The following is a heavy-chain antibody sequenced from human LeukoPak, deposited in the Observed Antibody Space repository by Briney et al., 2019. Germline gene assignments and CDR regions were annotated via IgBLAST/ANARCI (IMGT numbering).Heavy chain of an antibody. CDR3: AIGGPSYCSSTSCWESGKNWFDP. D-gene: IGHD2-2*01. J-gene: IGHJ5*02. V-gene: IGHV3-74*01. Sequence: PGGSLRLSCAASGFTFSSYWMHWVREAPGKGLVWVSRINTDGSSTSYADSVKGRFTISRDNAKNTLYLQMNSLRAEDTAVYYCAIGGPSYCSSTSCWESGKNWFDPWGQGTLVTVSS. CDR2: INTDGSST. CDR1: GFTFSSYW.